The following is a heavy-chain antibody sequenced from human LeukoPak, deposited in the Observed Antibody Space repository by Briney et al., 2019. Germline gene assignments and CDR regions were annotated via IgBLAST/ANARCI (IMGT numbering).Heavy chain of an antibody. CDR3: AGEPVLRNSYTNYFDY. Sequence: TSETLSLTCSVSGGSISTFYWSWIRQPAGKGLEWIGRIYTGGTTNYNPSFKSRVTISLDKSKSQFSLKLRSVTAADTAVYYCAGEPVLRNSYTNYFDYWDQGTLVTVSS. D-gene: IGHD2-2*02. CDR2: IYTGGTT. CDR1: GGSISTFY. V-gene: IGHV4-4*07. J-gene: IGHJ4*02.